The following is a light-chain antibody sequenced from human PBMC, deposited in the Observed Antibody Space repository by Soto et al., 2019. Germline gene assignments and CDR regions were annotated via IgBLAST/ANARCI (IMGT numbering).Light chain of an antibody. J-gene: IGKJ2*01. CDR1: QSVSSY. Sequence: EIVLTQSPATLSLSPGERATLSCRASQSVSSYLAWYQQKPGQAPRLLIYDASNRATGIPARFSGSGSGTAFTLTISSLEPEVFAVYYCKQRSNWPPYTFGQGTKLEI. V-gene: IGKV3-11*01. CDR3: KQRSNWPPYT. CDR2: DAS.